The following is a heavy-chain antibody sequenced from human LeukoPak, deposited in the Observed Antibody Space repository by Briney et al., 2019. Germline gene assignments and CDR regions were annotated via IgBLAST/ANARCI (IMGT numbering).Heavy chain of an antibody. CDR1: GTSVTTNNNY. CDR3: ARDSSGIKIWLPLDF. J-gene: IGHJ4*02. D-gene: IGHD5-18*01. V-gene: IGHV4-39*07. CDR2: LYYNGNT. Sequence: SETLSLTCTVSGTSVTTNNNYWVWIRQPPGKGLEWIGSLYYNGNTFYNASFKSRGTISLDTSKNQFSLSLSSVTAPDTDVYFCARDSSGIKIWLPLDFWGQGTLVTVSS.